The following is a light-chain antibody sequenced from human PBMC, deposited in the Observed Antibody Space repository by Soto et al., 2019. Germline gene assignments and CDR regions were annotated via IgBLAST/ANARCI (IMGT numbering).Light chain of an antibody. Sequence: QSALTQPASVSGSPGQSITISCTGTSSDIGAYNSVSWYQHHPGKAPKLIVFQVSFRPSAVSDRFSGSKSDNTASLTISGLQTEDEADYYCCSHAGSYTGVFGGGTKLTVL. CDR2: QVS. CDR1: SSDIGAYNS. CDR3: CSHAGSYTGV. J-gene: IGLJ3*02. V-gene: IGLV2-14*01.